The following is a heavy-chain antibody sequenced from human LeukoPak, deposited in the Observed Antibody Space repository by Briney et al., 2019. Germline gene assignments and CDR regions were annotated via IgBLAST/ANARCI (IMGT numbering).Heavy chain of an antibody. D-gene: IGHD5-24*01. J-gene: IGHJ3*01. Sequence: PGASQRPCCAASGFTVSDNYMSWVRQAPRKGLERVANISQDGSEKFYVDCVKGRFTISRDNGKNSMFVQMDSLRAEDTAVYYCVRGFDGYFGFDLWGQGTMVTVSS. V-gene: IGHV3-7*05. CDR1: GFTVSDNY. CDR3: VRGFDGYFGFDL. CDR2: ISQDGSEK.